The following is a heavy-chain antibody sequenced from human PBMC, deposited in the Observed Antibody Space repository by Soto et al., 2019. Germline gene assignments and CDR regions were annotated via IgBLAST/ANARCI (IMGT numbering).Heavy chain of an antibody. CDR2: ISGSGSTT. J-gene: IGHJ4*02. D-gene: IGHD6-19*01. V-gene: IGHV3-23*01. CDR1: ALNLSGFA. Sequence: WGSLRLSSRGSALNLSGFAMSRVRQATGKGLEWVSAISGSGSTTFYADSVKGRFTISRDNSKNTLYLQMNSLRAEDTAVYYCARDPSSGSGPFFDCWGQGTLVTVSS. CDR3: ARDPSSGSGPFFDC.